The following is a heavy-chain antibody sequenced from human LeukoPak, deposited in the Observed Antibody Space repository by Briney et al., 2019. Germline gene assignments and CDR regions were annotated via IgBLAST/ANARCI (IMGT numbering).Heavy chain of an antibody. CDR2: IYTSGST. J-gene: IGHJ4*02. CDR1: GGSISSYY. V-gene: IGHV4-4*07. Sequence: SETLSLTCTVSGGSISSYYWSWIRQPAGKGLEWIGRIYTSGSTNYNPSLKSRVTMSVDTSKNQFSLKLSSVTAADTAVYYCAREQGPYYGSGSYYTLFDYWGQGTLVTVSP. D-gene: IGHD3-10*01. CDR3: AREQGPYYGSGSYYTLFDY.